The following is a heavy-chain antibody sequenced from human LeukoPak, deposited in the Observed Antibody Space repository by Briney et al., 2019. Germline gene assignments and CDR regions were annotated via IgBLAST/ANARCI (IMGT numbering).Heavy chain of an antibody. D-gene: IGHD3-9*01. CDR2: INYSGGTT. J-gene: IGHJ4*02. CDR1: GYTFTGYY. CDR3: ASLAYFDYLADY. Sequence: ASVKVSCKASGYTFTGYYMHWVRQAPGQGLEWMGIINYSGGTTNYPQKFQGRVTMTRDMSTSTVYMEVSSLRSEDTAVYYCASLAYFDYLADYWGQGTLVTVSS. V-gene: IGHV1-46*01.